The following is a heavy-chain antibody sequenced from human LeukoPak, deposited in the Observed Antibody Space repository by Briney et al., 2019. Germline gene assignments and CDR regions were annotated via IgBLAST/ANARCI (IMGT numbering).Heavy chain of an antibody. CDR2: ISYDGSNK. V-gene: IGHV3-30*18. CDR1: GFTFSSYG. CDR3: AKDTEEILFQLDY. D-gene: IGHD2-15*01. J-gene: IGHJ4*02. Sequence: GALRLSCAASGFTFSSYGMHWVRQAPGKGLEWVAVISYDGSNKYYADSVKGRFTISRDNSKNTLYLQMNSLRAEDTAVYYCAKDTEEILFQLDYWGQGTLVTVSS.